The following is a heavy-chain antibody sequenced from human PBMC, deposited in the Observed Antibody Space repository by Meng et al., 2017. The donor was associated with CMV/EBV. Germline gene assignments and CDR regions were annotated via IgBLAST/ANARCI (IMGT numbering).Heavy chain of an antibody. D-gene: IGHD3-10*01. V-gene: IGHV3-30-3*01. Sequence: GGSLRLSCAASGFTFSGYAMHWVRQAPGKGLEWVAVISYDGSNKYYADSVKGRFTISRDNSKNTLYLQMNSLRAEDTAVYYCARDSHRGILWFGGWFDPWGQGTLVTVSS. CDR3: ARDSHRGILWFGGWFDP. J-gene: IGHJ5*02. CDR1: GFTFSGYA. CDR2: ISYDGSNK.